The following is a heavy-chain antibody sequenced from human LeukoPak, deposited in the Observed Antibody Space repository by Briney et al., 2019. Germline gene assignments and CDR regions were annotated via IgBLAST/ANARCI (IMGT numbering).Heavy chain of an antibody. D-gene: IGHD6-13*01. CDR2: LYYSGSN. V-gene: IGHV4-59*08. CDR3: SRHIYSSWDRAFDI. J-gene: IGHJ3*02. Sequence: SATLSLTCTVSAGSVNSYHWSWIRQPPRNGLEWIGYLYYSGSNNYNPYLKSRLTISVDTSKNQFSLKLSSVTAADTAVYYCSRHIYSSWDRAFDIWGQGTIVSVSS. CDR1: AGSVNSYH.